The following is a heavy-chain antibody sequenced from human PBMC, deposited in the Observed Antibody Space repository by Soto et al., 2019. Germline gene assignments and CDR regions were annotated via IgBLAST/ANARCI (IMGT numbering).Heavy chain of an antibody. CDR3: ASTVTTSTFDY. D-gene: IGHD4-17*01. CDR2: IYYSGST. V-gene: IGHV4-59*08. CDR1: GGSISSYY. Sequence: QVQLQESGPGLVKPSETLSLTCTVSGGSISSYYRSWIRQLPGKGLEWIGYIYYSGSTNYNPTLKRRVTISVDTSKNKFSLKLSSVTAADTAVYYCASTVTTSTFDYWGQGTLVTVSS. J-gene: IGHJ4*02.